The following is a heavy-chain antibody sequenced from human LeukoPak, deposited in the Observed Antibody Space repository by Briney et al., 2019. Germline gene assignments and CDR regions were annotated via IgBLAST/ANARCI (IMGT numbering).Heavy chain of an antibody. Sequence: PSETLSLTCAVYGGSFSGYYWSWIRQPPGKGLEWIGEISHSGSTNYNPSLESRVTISVHTSKNQFSLKLSSVTAADTAVYYCARRDCSTTNCYGGSYYFDYWGQGTLVTVSS. V-gene: IGHV4-34*01. J-gene: IGHJ4*02. D-gene: IGHD2-2*01. CDR3: ARRDCSTTNCYGGSYYFDY. CDR2: ISHSGST. CDR1: GGSFSGYY.